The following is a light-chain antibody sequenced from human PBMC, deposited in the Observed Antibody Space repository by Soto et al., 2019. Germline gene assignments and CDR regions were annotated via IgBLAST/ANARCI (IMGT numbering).Light chain of an antibody. CDR3: VQYMGGGTYV. Sequence: QTVVTQEPSFSVSPGGTVTLTCGLSSGSVSTGHFPSWYQQTPGQAPRTLIYGTNSRSSGVPDRFSGSILGTKAALTITGAQADDESDYYCVQYMGGGTYVFGAGTKVTVL. J-gene: IGLJ1*01. CDR2: GTN. V-gene: IGLV8-61*01. CDR1: SGSVSTGHF.